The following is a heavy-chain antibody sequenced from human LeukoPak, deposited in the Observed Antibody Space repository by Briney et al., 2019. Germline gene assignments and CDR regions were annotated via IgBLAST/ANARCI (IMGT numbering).Heavy chain of an antibody. CDR1: GFTFSDYY. D-gene: IGHD3-10*01. J-gene: IGHJ4*02. CDR2: ISTSGSPT. Sequence: KPGGSLRLSCAASGFTFSDYYMSWIRQAPGKGLEWVSYISTSGSPTYYVDSVKGRITISRDNAKNSLYLQMISLRVDDTAVYYCARVKGSYSNDYWGQGTLVTVSS. V-gene: IGHV3-11*01. CDR3: ARVKGSYSNDY.